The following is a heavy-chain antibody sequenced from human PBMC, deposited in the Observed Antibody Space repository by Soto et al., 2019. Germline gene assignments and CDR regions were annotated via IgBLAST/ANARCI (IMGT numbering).Heavy chain of an antibody. CDR1: GESVNSYA. CDR3: ARSPISRVQILTGYSPTRHFDH. CDR2: IIPIFGTA. J-gene: IGHJ4*02. V-gene: IGHV1-69*13. D-gene: IGHD3-9*01. Sequence: PAEVCCTSSGESVNSYAISWVRQAPGQGLEWMGGIIPIFGTANYAQKFQGRVTITADESTSTAYMELSSLGSEDTAVYYCARSPISRVQILTGYSPTRHFDHWGQGTLVTVSS.